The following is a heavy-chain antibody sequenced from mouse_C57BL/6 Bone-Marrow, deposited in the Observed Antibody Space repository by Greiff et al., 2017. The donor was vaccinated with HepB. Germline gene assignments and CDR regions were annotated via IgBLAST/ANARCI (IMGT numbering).Heavy chain of an antibody. D-gene: IGHD1-1*01. CDR3: ARLCVRMTTVVAAEFDY. CDR1: GYTFTNYC. Sequence: QVQLQQPGPELVKPGASVKLSCKASGYTFTNYCMHWVKPRPGQGLEWIGNINPSNGGTNYNQKFKSKATLTVDKSSSTASRQLCSLTSEDSAVYYCARLCVRMTTVVAAEFDYWGQGTPLTVSA. J-gene: IGHJ2*01. CDR2: INPSNGGT. V-gene: IGHV1-53*01.